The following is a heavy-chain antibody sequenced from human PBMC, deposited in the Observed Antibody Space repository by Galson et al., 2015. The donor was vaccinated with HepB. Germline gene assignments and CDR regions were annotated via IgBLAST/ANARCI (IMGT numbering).Heavy chain of an antibody. CDR1: GFTFSTYA. D-gene: IGHD2-2*01. CDR2: ISSSGYYT. J-gene: IGHJ4*02. Sequence: SLRLSCAGTGFTFSTYALSWVRQAPGKGLEWVSSISSSGYYTDYADSVKGRFTISRDNAKNSLFLQMNSLRADDPAVYYCARVLSTSWASGFAYWGQGTLVTVS. CDR3: ARVLSTSWASGFAY. V-gene: IGHV3-21*01.